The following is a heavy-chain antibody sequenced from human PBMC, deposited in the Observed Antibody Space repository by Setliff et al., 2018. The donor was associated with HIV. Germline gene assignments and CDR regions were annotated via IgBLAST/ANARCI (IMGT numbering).Heavy chain of an antibody. CDR1: GFTFGEYA. CDR2: IKSKAYGETT. J-gene: IGHJ4*02. D-gene: IGHD1-1*01. CDR3: TPPPGTY. V-gene: IGHV3-49*04. Sequence: QAGGSLRLSCTASGFTFGEYAMSWVRQAPGKGLEWVGIIKSKAYGETTEYAASVKGRFTLSRDDSKSIAYLQMNSLKTEDTGVYYCTPPPGTYWGQGTLVTVSS.